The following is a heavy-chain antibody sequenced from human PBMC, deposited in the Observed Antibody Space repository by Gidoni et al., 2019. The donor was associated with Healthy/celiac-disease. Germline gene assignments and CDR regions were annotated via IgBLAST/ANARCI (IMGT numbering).Heavy chain of an antibody. V-gene: IGHV4-34*01. CDR3: ARGRWDKLYYFDY. CDR2: INHSGST. D-gene: IGHD1-26*01. CDR1: GGSFSGYY. Sequence: QVQLQQWGAGLLKPSETLSLTCAVYGGSFSGYYWSWIRQPPGKGLEWIGEINHSGSTNYNPSLKSRVTISVDTSKNQFSLKLSSVTAADTAVYYCARGRWDKLYYFDYWGQGTLVTVSS. J-gene: IGHJ4*02.